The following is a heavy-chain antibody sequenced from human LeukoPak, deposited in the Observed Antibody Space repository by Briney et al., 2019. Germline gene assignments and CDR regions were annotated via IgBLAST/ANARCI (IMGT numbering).Heavy chain of an antibody. J-gene: IGHJ3*02. V-gene: IGHV3-20*04. Sequence: GGSLRLSCAASGFTFDSYGMSWVRQAPGKGLEWVSGINWNGDDTTYADSVKGRFTISRDNAKNSLYLQMNSLRAEDTAVYYCAREVYYDSSGYYHPGGAFDIWGQGTMVTVSS. CDR2: INWNGDDT. CDR3: AREVYYDSSGYYHPGGAFDI. D-gene: IGHD3-22*01. CDR1: GFTFDSYG.